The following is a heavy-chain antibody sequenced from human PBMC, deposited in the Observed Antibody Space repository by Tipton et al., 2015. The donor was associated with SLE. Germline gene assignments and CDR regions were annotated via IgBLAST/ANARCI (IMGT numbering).Heavy chain of an antibody. CDR1: GGSFSGYY. J-gene: IGHJ6*02. D-gene: IGHD3-10*01. CDR2: IYSGGST. Sequence: LSLTCAVYGGSFSGYYMSWVRQAPGKGLEWVSVIYSGGSTYYADSVKGRFTISRDNSKNTLYLQMNSLRAEDTAVYYCARDSPISAMVQGADYYYGMDVWGQGTTVTVSS. CDR3: ARDSPISAMVQGADYYYGMDV. V-gene: IGHV3-66*01.